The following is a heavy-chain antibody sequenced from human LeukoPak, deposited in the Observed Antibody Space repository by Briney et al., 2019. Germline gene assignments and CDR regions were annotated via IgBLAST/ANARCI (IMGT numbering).Heavy chain of an antibody. Sequence: GRSLRLSCAASGFTSSSYAMHWVRQAPGRGLEWVAVISYDGSNKYYADSVRGRFTMSRDNSKKTLYLQMNSMKAQDRAVHYCAKDLLRLGALSSRAEYFQHWGQGPLVSVS. J-gene: IGHJ1*01. V-gene: IGHV3-30*18. CDR1: GFTSSSYA. CDR3: AKDLLRLGALSSRAEYFQH. CDR2: ISYDGSNK. D-gene: IGHD3-16*02.